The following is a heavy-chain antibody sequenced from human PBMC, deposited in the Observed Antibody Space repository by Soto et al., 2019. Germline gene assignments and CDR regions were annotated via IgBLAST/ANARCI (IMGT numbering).Heavy chain of an antibody. J-gene: IGHJ1*01. CDR2: INHSGST. CDR1: GGSFSGYY. V-gene: IGHV4-34*01. CDR3: ARVSPYDSSGYYRAEYFQH. Sequence: KPSETLSLTCAVYGGSFSGYYWSWIRQPPGKGLEWIGEINHSGSTNYNPSLKSRVTISVDTSKNQFSLKLSSVTAADTAVYYCARVSPYDSSGYYRAEYFQHWGQGTLVTVSS. D-gene: IGHD3-22*01.